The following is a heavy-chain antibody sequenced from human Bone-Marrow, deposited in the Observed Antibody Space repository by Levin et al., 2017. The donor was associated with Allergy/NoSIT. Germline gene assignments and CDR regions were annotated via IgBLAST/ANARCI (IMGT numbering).Heavy chain of an antibody. CDR2: ISSSSSYI. Sequence: GGSLRLSCAASGFTFSSYSMNWVRQAPGKGLEWVSSISSSSSYIYYADSVKGRFTISRDNAKNSLYLQMNSLRAEDTAVYYCARDWHYYDSSGYYFDYWGQGTLVTVSS. CDR3: ARDWHYYDSSGYYFDY. D-gene: IGHD3-22*01. V-gene: IGHV3-21*01. CDR1: GFTFSSYS. J-gene: IGHJ4*02.